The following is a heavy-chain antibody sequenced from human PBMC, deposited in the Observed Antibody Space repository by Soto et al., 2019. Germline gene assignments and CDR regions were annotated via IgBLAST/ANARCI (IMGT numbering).Heavy chain of an antibody. V-gene: IGHV1-46*01. J-gene: IGHJ5*02. CDR3: ARAAHIALTIFGVAPYLNWFDP. D-gene: IGHD3-3*01. CDR1: GYTFTSYY. CDR2: INPSGGST. Sequence: QVQLVQSGAEVKKPGASVKVSCKASGYTFTSYYMHWVRQAPGQGLEWMGIINPSGGSTSYAQKFQGRVTMTRDTSTSTVYMELSSLRSEDTAVYYCARAAHIALTIFGVAPYLNWFDPWGQGTLVTVSS.